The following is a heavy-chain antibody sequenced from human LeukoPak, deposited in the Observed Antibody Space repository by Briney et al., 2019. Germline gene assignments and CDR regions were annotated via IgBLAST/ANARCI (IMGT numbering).Heavy chain of an antibody. CDR3: ARHVLYVTYYDFWSGHRGFDY. CDR1: GGSISSSSYY. V-gene: IGHV4-39*01. CDR2: IYYSGST. D-gene: IGHD3-3*01. Sequence: SETLSLTCTVSGGSISSSSYYWGWIRQPPGKGLEWIGSIYYSGSTYYNPSLKSRVTISVDTSKNQFSLKLSSVTAADTAVYYCARHVLYVTYYDFWSGHRGFDYWGQGVLVTVSS. J-gene: IGHJ4*02.